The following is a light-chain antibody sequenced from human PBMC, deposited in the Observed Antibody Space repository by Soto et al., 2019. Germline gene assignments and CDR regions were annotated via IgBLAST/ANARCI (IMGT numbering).Light chain of an antibody. Sequence: EIVMTQSPATLSLSPGERATLSCRASQSVGSNLAWYQQKPGQAPRLLIYAASTRATGIPARFRGSGSGTEFTLTISSLQSEDFAVYYCQQYNDWPLTFGGGTKVEIK. CDR2: AAS. CDR1: QSVGSN. V-gene: IGKV3-15*01. CDR3: QQYNDWPLT. J-gene: IGKJ4*01.